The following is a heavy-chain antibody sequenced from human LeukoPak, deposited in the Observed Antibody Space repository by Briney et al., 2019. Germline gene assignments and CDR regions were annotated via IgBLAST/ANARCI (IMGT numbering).Heavy chain of an antibody. D-gene: IGHD6-13*01. CDR1: GGSFSSYA. CDR3: ARAKAGYSNAWTY. CDR2: IIPIFGTT. V-gene: IGHV1-69*13. J-gene: IGHJ4*02. Sequence: SVKVSCKVSGGSFSSYAISWLRQAPGQGPEWMGDIIPIFGTTIYSQKFQGRVMFTADESTSTAYMEVSNLRSEDTAIFYCARAKAGYSNAWTYWGQGTLVTVSS.